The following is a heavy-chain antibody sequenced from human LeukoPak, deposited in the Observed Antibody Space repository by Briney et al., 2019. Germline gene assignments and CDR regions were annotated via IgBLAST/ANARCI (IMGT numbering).Heavy chain of an antibody. Sequence: PGGSLRLSCAASGFTFSSYAMHWVRQAPGKGLEYVSAISGNGGSTYYANSVKGRFTISRDNSKNTLYLQMGSLRAEDTAVYYCARVYGDYAYEYFQHWGQGTLVTVSS. CDR2: ISGNGGST. CDR1: GFTFSSYA. J-gene: IGHJ1*01. V-gene: IGHV3-64*01. CDR3: ARVYGDYAYEYFQH. D-gene: IGHD4-17*01.